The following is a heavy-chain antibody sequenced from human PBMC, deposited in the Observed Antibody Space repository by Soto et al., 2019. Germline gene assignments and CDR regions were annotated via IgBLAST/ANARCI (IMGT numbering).Heavy chain of an antibody. J-gene: IGHJ6*02. Sequence: QVQLVESGGGVVQPGSSLRLSCAASGVTFSSYGMHWVRQAPGKGLEWVALVWYDGGNKYYADSVKGRFTISRDNSRDARYLQMNSLGVEDTAVYCCVRAAGDIGNDYVYYYGMDVWGQGTTVTVSS. CDR2: VWYDGGNK. V-gene: IGHV3-33*01. CDR1: GVTFSSYG. D-gene: IGHD5-12*01. CDR3: VRAAGDIGNDYVYYYGMDV.